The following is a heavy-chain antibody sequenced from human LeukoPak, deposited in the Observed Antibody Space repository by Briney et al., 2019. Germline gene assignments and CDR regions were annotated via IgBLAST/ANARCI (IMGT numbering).Heavy chain of an antibody. CDR1: GFTVTNAC. D-gene: IGHD5-18*01. CDR2: IKSKTDGGTT. CDR3: TAGAWIQLSFPDY. V-gene: IGHV3-15*01. J-gene: IGHJ4*02. Sequence: GGSLRLSCAASGFTVTNACVSWVRQAPGKGLEWVGHIKSKTDGGTTDFAAPVKGRFTISRDDSKNTLFLQMHSLNTEDTAVYSCTAGAWIQLSFPDYWGQGTLVTVSS.